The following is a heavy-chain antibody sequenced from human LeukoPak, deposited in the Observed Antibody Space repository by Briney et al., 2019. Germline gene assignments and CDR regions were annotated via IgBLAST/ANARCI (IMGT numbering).Heavy chain of an antibody. D-gene: IGHD3-3*01. V-gene: IGHV3-33*01. CDR3: ARGLPYYDFWSGYYPDY. J-gene: IGHJ4*02. CDR1: GFTFSSYG. CDR2: IWYDGSNK. Sequence: GRSLRLSCAASGFTFSSYGMHWIRQAPGKGLEWVAVIWYDGSNKYYADSVKGRFTISRDNCKNTLYLQMNSLRAEDTAVYYCARGLPYYDFWSGYYPDYWGQGTLVTVSS.